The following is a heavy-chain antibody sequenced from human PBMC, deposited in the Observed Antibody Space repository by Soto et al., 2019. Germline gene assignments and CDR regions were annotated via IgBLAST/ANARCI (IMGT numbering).Heavy chain of an antibody. V-gene: IGHV4-39*01. CDR3: ARHPGGPQSGSYFDY. Sequence: SETLSLTCTVSGGSISSSSYYWGWIRQPPGKGLEWIGSIYYSGSTYYNPSLKRRVTISVDTSKNRFSLKLSCVTAADTAVYYCARHPGGPQSGSYFDYWGQGTLVTVSS. CDR1: GGSISSSSYY. D-gene: IGHD1-26*01. CDR2: IYYSGST. J-gene: IGHJ4*02.